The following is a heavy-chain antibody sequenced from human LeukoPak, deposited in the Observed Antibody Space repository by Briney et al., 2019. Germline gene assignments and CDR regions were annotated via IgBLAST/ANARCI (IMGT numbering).Heavy chain of an antibody. D-gene: IGHD4-17*01. V-gene: IGHV3-23*01. CDR2: VNDNGRNT. Sequence: PGGSLRLSCAASGITFDRYGMSWVRQAPGKGLEWVTTVNDNGRNTHYADSVKGRFTISRDNSKNTLYLQMNGLRAEDTAVYYCARDPNGDYIGAFDMWGRGTLVTVSS. J-gene: IGHJ3*02. CDR1: GITFDRYG. CDR3: ARDPNGDYIGAFDM.